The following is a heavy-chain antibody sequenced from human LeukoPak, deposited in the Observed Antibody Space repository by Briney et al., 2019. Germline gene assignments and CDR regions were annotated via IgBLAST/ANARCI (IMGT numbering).Heavy chain of an antibody. D-gene: IGHD5-18*01. CDR2: IRYDGSNK. V-gene: IGHV3-33*01. Sequence: GGSLRLSCAASGFTFSSYGMHWVRQAPGKGLEWVAVIRYDGSNKYYADSVKGRFTISRDNSKNTLYLQMNSLRAEDTAVYYCARDKGIPRYYFDYWGQGTLVTVSS. CDR3: ARDKGIPRYYFDY. CDR1: GFTFSSYG. J-gene: IGHJ4*02.